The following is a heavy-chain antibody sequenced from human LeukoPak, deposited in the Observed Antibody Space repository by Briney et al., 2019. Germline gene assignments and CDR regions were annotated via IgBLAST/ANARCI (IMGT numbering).Heavy chain of an antibody. CDR2: IHYSGST. CDR1: GGSINSYF. V-gene: IGHV4-59*01. J-gene: IGHJ4*02. CDR3: ATSVEMATSTEFDS. Sequence: SETLSLTCTVSGGSINSYFWSWIRQPPGKGLEWIGYIHYSGSTTYNPSLKSRVTISLDTSENQFSLKLSSVTAADTAIYYCATSVEMATSTEFDSWGQGTLVTVPS. D-gene: IGHD5-24*01.